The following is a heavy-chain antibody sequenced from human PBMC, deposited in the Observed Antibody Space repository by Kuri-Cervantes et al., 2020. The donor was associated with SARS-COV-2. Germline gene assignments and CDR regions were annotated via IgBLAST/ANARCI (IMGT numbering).Heavy chain of an antibody. J-gene: IGHJ6*02. CDR2: IYYSGST. Sequence: SETLSLTCTVSGGSISSSSYYWGWIRQPPGKGLEWIGSIYYSGSTYYNPSLKSRVTISVDTSKNQFSLKLTSVTAADTAVYYCARGRYCSGGSCYRYYYYGMDVWGQGTTVTVSS. D-gene: IGHD2-15*01. V-gene: IGHV4-39*07. CDR1: GGSISSSSYY. CDR3: ARGRYCSGGSCYRYYYYGMDV.